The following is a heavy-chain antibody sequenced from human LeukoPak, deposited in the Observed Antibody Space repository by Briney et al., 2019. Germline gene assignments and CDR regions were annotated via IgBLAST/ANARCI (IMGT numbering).Heavy chain of an antibody. CDR1: GFTFSSYG. Sequence: GGSLRLSCAASGFTFSSYGMHWVRQAPGKGLEWVAVIWYDGSNKYYVDSVKGRFTISRDNSKNTVYLQMNSLRAEDTAVYYCAKFEKLVRLGAFDIWGQGTMVTVSS. J-gene: IGHJ3*02. CDR2: IWYDGSNK. CDR3: AKFEKLVRLGAFDI. V-gene: IGHV3-33*06. D-gene: IGHD6-13*01.